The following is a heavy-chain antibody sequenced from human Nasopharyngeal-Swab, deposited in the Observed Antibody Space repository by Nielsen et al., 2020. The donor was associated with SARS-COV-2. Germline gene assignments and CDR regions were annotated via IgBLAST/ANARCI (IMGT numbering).Heavy chain of an antibody. J-gene: IGHJ6*02. CDR3: ARSDGADTLYDFWSGYYYYGMDV. V-gene: IGHV1-2*06. CDR2: INPNSGGT. Sequence: WVRQAPGQGLEWMGRINPNSGGTNYAQKFQGRVTMTRDTSISTAYMELSRLRSEDTAVYYCARSDGADTLYDFWSGYYYYGMDVWGQGTTVTVSS. D-gene: IGHD3-3*01.